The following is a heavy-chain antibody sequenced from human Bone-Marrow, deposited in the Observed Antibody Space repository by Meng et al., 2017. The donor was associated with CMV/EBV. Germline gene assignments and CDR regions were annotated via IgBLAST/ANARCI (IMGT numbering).Heavy chain of an antibody. D-gene: IGHD3-3*01. CDR2: ISGSGGST. Sequence: GGSLRLSCAASGFTFSSYAMSWVRQAPGKGLEWVSAISGSGGSTYYADSVKGRFTTSRDNSKNTLYLQMNSLRAEDTAVYYCAKDDYDFWSGYQPDYYGMDVWGQGTTVTVSS. V-gene: IGHV3-23*01. J-gene: IGHJ6*02. CDR3: AKDDYDFWSGYQPDYYGMDV. CDR1: GFTFSSYA.